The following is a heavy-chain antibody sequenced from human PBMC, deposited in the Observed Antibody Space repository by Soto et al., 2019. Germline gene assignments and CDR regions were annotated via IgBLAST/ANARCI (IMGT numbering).Heavy chain of an antibody. CDR1: GVTFSNYA. D-gene: IGHD3-10*01. CDR3: ARDLLGFGYTYGDV. CDR2: IIPIDATV. J-gene: IGHJ6*01. Sequence: QVQLVQSGAEVKKPGSSVKVSCKASGVTFSNYAHISWVRQAPGQGLEWMGGIIPIDATVNYAQKFQGRITITADESTTTAYMDLGSLRSEDTAVYYCARDLLGFGYTYGDVWGQGTTVTVSS. V-gene: IGHV1-69*12.